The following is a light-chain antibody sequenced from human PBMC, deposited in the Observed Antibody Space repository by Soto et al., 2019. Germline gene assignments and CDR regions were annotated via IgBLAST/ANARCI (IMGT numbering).Light chain of an antibody. CDR3: QQYNNWPWT. J-gene: IGKJ1*01. V-gene: IGKV3-15*01. CDR1: QSVSSN. Sequence: EIVMTQSPATLSVSPGERGTLSCRASQSVSSNLAWYQQKPGQAPRLLIYGASTRATGIPARFSGSRSGTEFTPTISSLQSEDFAVYYCQQYNNWPWTFGQGTKVEIK. CDR2: GAS.